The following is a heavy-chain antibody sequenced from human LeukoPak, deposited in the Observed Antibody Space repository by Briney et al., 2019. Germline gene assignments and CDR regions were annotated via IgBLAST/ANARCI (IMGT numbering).Heavy chain of an antibody. V-gene: IGHV4-59*11. J-gene: IGHJ4*02. D-gene: IGHD5-18*01. CDR2: IYYSGST. CDR3: ARFGDTAMVLDY. CDR1: GGSISSHY. Sequence: SETLSLTCTVSGGSISSHYWSWIRQPPGKGLEWIGYIYYSGSTNYNPSLKSRVTISVDTSKNQFSLKLSSVTAADTAVYYCARFGDTAMVLDYWGQGTLVTVSS.